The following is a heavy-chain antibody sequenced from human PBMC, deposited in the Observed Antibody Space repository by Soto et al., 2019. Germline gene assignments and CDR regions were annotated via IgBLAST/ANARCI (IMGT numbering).Heavy chain of an antibody. J-gene: IGHJ6*02. D-gene: IGHD3-10*01. Sequence: GGSLRLSCAASGFTFSSYGMHWVRQAPGKGLEWVAVISYDGSNKYYADSVKGRFTISRDNSKNTLYLQMNSLRAEDTAVYYCAKDHMVHNYYYGMDVWGQGTTVTVSS. CDR2: ISYDGSNK. CDR3: AKDHMVHNYYYGMDV. CDR1: GFTFSSYG. V-gene: IGHV3-30*18.